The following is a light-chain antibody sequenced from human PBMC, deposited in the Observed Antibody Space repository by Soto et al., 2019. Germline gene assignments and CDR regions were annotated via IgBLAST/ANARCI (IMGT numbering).Light chain of an antibody. CDR1: QSISISS. V-gene: IGKV3-20*01. CDR2: GAS. CDR3: QHYGNSTIT. Sequence: EIVLTQSPGPLSLSPGERATLSCRASQSISISSLAWYQQKPGQAPRLLIYGASIRATGIPDRFSGSGFGTDFTLTISRLEPEDFAVYYCQHYGNSTITFGPGTKVDIK. J-gene: IGKJ3*01.